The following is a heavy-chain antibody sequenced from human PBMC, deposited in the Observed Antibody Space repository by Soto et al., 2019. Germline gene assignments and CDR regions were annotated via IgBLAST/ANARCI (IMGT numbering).Heavy chain of an antibody. CDR3: ARSRRGAYSSGWYSPSGYYNYGIDV. CDR1: GYSFTSYW. J-gene: IGHJ6*02. CDR2: IDPSDSYT. Sequence: GESLKISCKGSGYSFTSYWINWVRQMPGKGLEWMGRIDPSDSYTNYSPSFQGHVTISADKSTSTAYLKWNSLKASDTAMYYCARSRRGAYSSGWYSPSGYYNYGIDVWGQGTKVTVSS. V-gene: IGHV5-10-1*01. D-gene: IGHD6-19*01.